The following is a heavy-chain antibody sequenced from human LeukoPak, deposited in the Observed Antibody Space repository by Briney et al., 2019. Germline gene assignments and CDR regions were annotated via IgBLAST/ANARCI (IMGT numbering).Heavy chain of an antibody. CDR2: LIGSSGST. CDR1: GFTSTNYA. J-gene: IGHJ4*02. Sequence: GGSLRLSCAASGFTSTNYAMNWVRQAPGKGLEWVSILIGSSGSTDYADSVKGRFTISRDTSKNTLFLQMNSLRAEDTAVYYCANARVMIPFFDYWGQGTLVTVSS. D-gene: IGHD3-22*01. CDR3: ANARVMIPFFDY. V-gene: IGHV3-23*01.